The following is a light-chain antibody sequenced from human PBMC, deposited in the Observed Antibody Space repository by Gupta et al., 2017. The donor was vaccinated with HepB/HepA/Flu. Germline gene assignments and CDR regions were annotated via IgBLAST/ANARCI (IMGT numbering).Light chain of an antibody. CDR2: AAS. Sequence: DIQLTQSPSFLSASVGDRVTITCRASQGISSYLAWYQQKPAKAPKLLIYAASTLQSGVPSRFSGSGSGTEFTPTISSLQPEDFATYYCQQLNSYPLTFGGGTKVEIK. J-gene: IGKJ4*01. V-gene: IGKV1-9*01. CDR1: QGISSY. CDR3: QQLNSYPLT.